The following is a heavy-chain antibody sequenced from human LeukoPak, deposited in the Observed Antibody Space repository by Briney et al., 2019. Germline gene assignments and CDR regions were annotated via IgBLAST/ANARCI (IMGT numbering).Heavy chain of an antibody. CDR3: ARGLITVRGVIEDY. D-gene: IGHD3-10*01. J-gene: IGHJ4*02. Sequence: SRDNSKNTLYLQMNSLRAEDTAVYYCARGLITVRGVIEDYWGQGTLVTVSS. V-gene: IGHV3-53*01.